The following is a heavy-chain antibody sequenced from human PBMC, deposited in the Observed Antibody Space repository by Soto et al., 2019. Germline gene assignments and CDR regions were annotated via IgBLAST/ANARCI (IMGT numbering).Heavy chain of an antibody. V-gene: IGHV5-10-1*04. CDR2: IAPSDSDT. D-gene: IGHD3-22*01. Sequence: GESLNISCKGSGFSFTNYWIIWVRQMPGKGLEWMGRIAPSDSDTSYNPSLQGQVTISADKSISTAYLQWSSLKASDTAMYYCARHNHYYDSSGYPGFYYYYGMDVWGQGTTVTVSS. J-gene: IGHJ6*02. CDR1: GFSFTNYW. CDR3: ARHNHYYDSSGYPGFYYYYGMDV.